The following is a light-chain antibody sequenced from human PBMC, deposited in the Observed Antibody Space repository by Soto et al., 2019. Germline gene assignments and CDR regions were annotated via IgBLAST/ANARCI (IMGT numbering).Light chain of an antibody. Sequence: EIVLTQSPATLSLSPGETATLSCRASQSVSSSYLAWYQQKPGQAPRLLIYGASSRATGIPDRFSGSGSGTDFTLTISRLEPEDFAVYYCQQYGSSRGWTFGQGTKV. CDR2: GAS. V-gene: IGKV3-20*01. J-gene: IGKJ1*01. CDR3: QQYGSSRGWT. CDR1: QSVSSSY.